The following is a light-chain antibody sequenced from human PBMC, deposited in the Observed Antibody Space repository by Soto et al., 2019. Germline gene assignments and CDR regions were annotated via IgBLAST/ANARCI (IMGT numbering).Light chain of an antibody. Sequence: QSVLTQPPSASGTPGQRVTISCSGSNSNIGSNTVNWYQQLPGTAPKLLIYGNNQRPSGVPDRFSGSKSGTSASLAISGLQSEDEADYYCAAWEYNRGGWVFGGGTKLTVL. CDR2: GNN. J-gene: IGLJ3*02. CDR3: AAWEYNRGGWV. V-gene: IGLV1-44*01. CDR1: NSNIGSNT.